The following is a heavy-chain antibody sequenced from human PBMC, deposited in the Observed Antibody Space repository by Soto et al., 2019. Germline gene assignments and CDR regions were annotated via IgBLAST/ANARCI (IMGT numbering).Heavy chain of an antibody. V-gene: IGHV3-33*01. CDR3: ARFVGSDSSGCFDY. J-gene: IGHJ4*02. CDR1: GFTFSGNG. Sequence: QVQLVESGGGVVQPGTSLRLSCAASGFTFSGNGMHWVRQAPGKGLEWVAFIWYDGRDSDYIDSVKGRFTIFRDNSRNTLYLEMNSLRAEDTAVYYCARFVGSDSSGCFDYWGQGTPVTVSS. D-gene: IGHD3-22*01. CDR2: IWYDGRDS.